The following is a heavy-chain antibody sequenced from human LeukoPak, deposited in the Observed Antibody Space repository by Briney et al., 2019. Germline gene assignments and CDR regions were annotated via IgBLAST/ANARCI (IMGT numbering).Heavy chain of an antibody. CDR3: VRDTGSGWDFDY. CDR2: VKGDGVTT. J-gene: IGHJ4*02. D-gene: IGHD6-19*01. V-gene: IGHV3-43*02. CDR1: GFTFNAYA. Sequence: GGSLRLSCAASGFTFNAYAIHWVRQAPGKGLEWVSLVKGDGVTTDYANSVKGRFTISRDNSKNSLYLQMSNLRTEDTALYYCVRDTGSGWDFDYWGQGTLVTVSS.